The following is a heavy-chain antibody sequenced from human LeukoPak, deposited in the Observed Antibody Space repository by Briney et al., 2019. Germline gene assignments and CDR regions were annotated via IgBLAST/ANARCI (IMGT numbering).Heavy chain of an antibody. J-gene: IGHJ4*02. CDR2: ISWNSGSI. CDR1: GLTFDDYA. V-gene: IGHV3-9*01. D-gene: IGHD1-1*01. Sequence: PGGSLRLSCAASGLTFDDYAMHWVRQAPGKGLEWVSGISWNSGSIGYADSVKGRFTISRDNAKNSLYLQMNSLRAEDTALYYCASYDPTWRGLDYWGQGTLVTVSS. CDR3: ASYDPTWRGLDY.